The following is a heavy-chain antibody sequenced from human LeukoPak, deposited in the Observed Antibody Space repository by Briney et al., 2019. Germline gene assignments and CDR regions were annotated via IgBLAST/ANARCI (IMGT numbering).Heavy chain of an antibody. CDR3: ARDRRYGGNGGYYGMDV. CDR1: GGSFSGYY. CDR2: INHSGST. V-gene: IGHV4-34*01. Sequence: KASETLSLTCAVYGGSFSGYYCSWIRQPPGKGLESIGEINHSGSTNYNPSLKSRVTISVDTSKNQFSLKLSSVTAADTAVYYCARDRRYGGNGGYYGMDVWGQGTTVTVSS. D-gene: IGHD4-17*01. J-gene: IGHJ6*02.